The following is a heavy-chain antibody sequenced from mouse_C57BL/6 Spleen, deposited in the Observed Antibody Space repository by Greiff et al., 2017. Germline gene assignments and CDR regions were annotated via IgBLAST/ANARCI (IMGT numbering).Heavy chain of an antibody. CDR1: GYTFTDYY. V-gene: IGHV1-26*01. CDR3: AKRGGLRRDYYAMDY. J-gene: IGHJ4*01. CDR2: INPNNGGT. D-gene: IGHD2-4*01. Sequence: EVQLQQSGPELVKPGASVKISCTASGYTFTDYYMNWVKQSHGKSLEWIGDINPNNGGTSYNQKFKGKATLTVDKSSSTAYMELRSLTSEDSAVYYCAKRGGLRRDYYAMDYWGQGTSVTVSS.